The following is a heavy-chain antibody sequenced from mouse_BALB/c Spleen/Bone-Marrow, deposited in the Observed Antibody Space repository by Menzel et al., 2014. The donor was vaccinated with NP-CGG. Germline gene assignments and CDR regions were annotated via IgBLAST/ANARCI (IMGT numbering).Heavy chain of an antibody. CDR2: IDPANGNT. Sequence: VQLQQSGAELVKPGASVKLSCTASGFNIKDTYIHWVKQGPEQGLEWIGRIDPANGNTKYDPKFQGKATITADTSPNTAYLQLSSLTSEDTAVYYCARCRYGNFDYWGQGTTLTVSS. V-gene: IGHV14-3*02. CDR3: ARCRYGNFDY. CDR1: GFNIKDTY. J-gene: IGHJ2*01. D-gene: IGHD2-1*01.